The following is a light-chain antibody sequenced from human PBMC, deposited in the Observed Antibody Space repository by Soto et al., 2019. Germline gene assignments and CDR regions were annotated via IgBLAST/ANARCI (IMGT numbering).Light chain of an antibody. CDR2: GNS. Sequence: QSVLTQPPSVSGAPGQRVTISCTGSSPNIGAGYDVHWYQQLPGTAPKLLIYGNSNRPSGVPDRFSGSKSGTSASLAITGLQAEDDADYYSQYYDSSLSVFGTGTKVTVL. J-gene: IGLJ1*01. CDR3: QYYDSSLSV. CDR1: SPNIGAGYD. V-gene: IGLV1-40*01.